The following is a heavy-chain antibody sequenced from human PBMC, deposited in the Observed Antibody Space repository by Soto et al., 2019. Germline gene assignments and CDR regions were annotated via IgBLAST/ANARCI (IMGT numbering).Heavy chain of an antibody. Sequence: QVQLVESGGGVVQPGRSLRLSCAASGFTFSSYGMHWVRQAPGKGLEWVAVIWYDGSNKYYADSVKGRFTISRDNSKNTLYLQMNSLRAEDTAVYYCARDPSNIAAAFWFDPWGQGTLVTVSS. J-gene: IGHJ5*02. D-gene: IGHD6-13*01. CDR3: ARDPSNIAAAFWFDP. V-gene: IGHV3-33*01. CDR1: GFTFSSYG. CDR2: IWYDGSNK.